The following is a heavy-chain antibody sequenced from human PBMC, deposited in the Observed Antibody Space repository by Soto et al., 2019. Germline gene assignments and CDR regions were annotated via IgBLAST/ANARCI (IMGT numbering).Heavy chain of an antibody. D-gene: IGHD3-22*01. V-gene: IGHV1-69*13. CDR3: ARALRITMIVVPIGEFDAFDI. CDR2: IIPIFGTA. CDR1: GGTFSSYA. J-gene: IGHJ3*02. Sequence: SVKVSCKASGGTFSSYAISWVRQAPGQGLEWMGGIIPIFGTANYAQKFQGRVTITADESTSTAYMELSSLRSEDTAVYYCARALRITMIVVPIGEFDAFDIWGQGTMVTVSS.